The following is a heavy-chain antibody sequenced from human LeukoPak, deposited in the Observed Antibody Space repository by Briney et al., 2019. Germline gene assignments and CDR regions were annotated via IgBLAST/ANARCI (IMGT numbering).Heavy chain of an antibody. J-gene: IGHJ4*02. Sequence: PSETLSLTCAVSGGSISSGGYSWSWIRQPPGKGLEWIGYIYHSGSTYYNPSLKSRVTISVDRSKNQFSLKLSSVTAADTAVYYCARGGGGYFDYWGQGTLVTVS. CDR1: GGSISSGGYS. CDR2: IYHSGST. V-gene: IGHV4-30-2*01. D-gene: IGHD5-12*01. CDR3: ARGGGGYFDY.